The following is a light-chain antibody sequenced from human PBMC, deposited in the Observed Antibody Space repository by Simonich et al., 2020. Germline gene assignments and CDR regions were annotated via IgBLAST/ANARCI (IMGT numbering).Light chain of an antibody. CDR1: QSVSSY. Sequence: EIVLTQSPATLSLSPGERPTLSCRSSQSVSSYLAWYQQKPGQAPRLLIYDSSTRATGIPARFSGSGSGTDFTLTISSLEPEDFAVYYCQQRSNWPLFGQGTRLEIK. J-gene: IGKJ5*01. CDR2: DSS. CDR3: QQRSNWPL. V-gene: IGKV3-11*01.